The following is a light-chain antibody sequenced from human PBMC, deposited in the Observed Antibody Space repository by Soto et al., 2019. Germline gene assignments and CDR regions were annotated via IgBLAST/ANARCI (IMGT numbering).Light chain of an antibody. CDR1: SSDVGNYNL. J-gene: IGLJ1*01. Sequence: QSAPTQPASVSGSPGQSITISCTGTSSDVGNYNLVSWYQQHPGKAPKLMIFEVSNRPSGVSNRFSGSKSGNTASLTISGLQAEDEADYYCISYTTSSTSYVFGTGTKLTVL. V-gene: IGLV2-14*02. CDR3: ISYTTSSTSYV. CDR2: EVS.